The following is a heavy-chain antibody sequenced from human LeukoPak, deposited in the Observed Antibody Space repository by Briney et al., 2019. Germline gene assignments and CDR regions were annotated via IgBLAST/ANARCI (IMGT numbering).Heavy chain of an antibody. D-gene: IGHD2-2*01. CDR2: IYSGGST. CDR3: ASLIVVVPAAMRGSDAFDI. Sequence: PGGSLRLSCAASGFTVSSNYMSWVRQAPGKGLEWVSVIYSGGSTYYADSVKGRFTISRDNSKNTLYLQMNSLRAEDTAVYYCASLIVVVPAAMRGSDAFDIWGQGTMVTVSS. V-gene: IGHV3-66*01. CDR1: GFTVSSNY. J-gene: IGHJ3*02.